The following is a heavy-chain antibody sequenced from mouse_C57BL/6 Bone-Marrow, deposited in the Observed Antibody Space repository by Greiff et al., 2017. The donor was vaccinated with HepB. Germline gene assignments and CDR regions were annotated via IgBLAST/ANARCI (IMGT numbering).Heavy chain of an antibody. V-gene: IGHV3-6*01. D-gene: IGHD1-1*01. Sequence: DVQLQESGPGLVKPSQSLSLTCSVTGYSITSGYYWNWIRQFPGNKLEWMGYISYDGSNNYNPSLKNRISITRDTSKNQFFLKLNSVTTEDTATYYCAIRGLFDYWGQGTTLTVSS. CDR1: GYSITSGYY. CDR3: AIRGLFDY. J-gene: IGHJ2*01. CDR2: ISYDGSN.